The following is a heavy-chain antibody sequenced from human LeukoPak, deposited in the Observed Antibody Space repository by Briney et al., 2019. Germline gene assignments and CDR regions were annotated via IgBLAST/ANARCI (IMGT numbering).Heavy chain of an antibody. V-gene: IGHV3-30*18. J-gene: IGHJ6*03. D-gene: IGHD3-10*01. CDR2: ISYDGSNK. Sequence: RTGRSLRLSCAASGFTFSSYGMHWVRQAPGKGLEWVAVISYDGSNKYYADSVKGRFTISRDNSKNTLYLQMNSLRAEDTAVYYCAKDEYYQGYYYYYMDVWGKGTTVTVSS. CDR3: AKDEYYQGYYYYYMDV. CDR1: GFTFSSYG.